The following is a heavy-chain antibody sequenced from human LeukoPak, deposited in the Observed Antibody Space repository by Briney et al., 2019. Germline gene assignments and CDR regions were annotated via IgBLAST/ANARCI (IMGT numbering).Heavy chain of an antibody. D-gene: IGHD6-19*01. J-gene: IGHJ2*01. CDR1: GFTFSNAW. CDR2: IYSGGIT. CDR3: ARVSPYSSGHGGLLAWYFDI. V-gene: IGHV3-66*01. Sequence: GGSLRLSCAASGFTFSNAWRSWVRQAPGKGLGWVSIIYSGGITYYADSVKGRFTISRDNSKNTLYLQMNSLRAEDTAVYYCARVSPYSSGHGGLLAWYFDIWGRGTLVTVSS.